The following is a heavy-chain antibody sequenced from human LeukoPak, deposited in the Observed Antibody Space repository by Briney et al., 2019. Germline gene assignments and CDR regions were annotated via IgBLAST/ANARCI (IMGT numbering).Heavy chain of an antibody. CDR2: IDPEGGKT. Sequence: ASVKVSCKASGYTLSDLAMHWVRQAPGKGLEWVGGIDPEGGKTNYAQKFQGRFTITEDKSTNTAYMELNSLRAEDTAVYYCARPNLFLCDSDSFDLWGQGTMVTVSS. CDR3: ARPNLFLCDSDSFDL. D-gene: IGHD2/OR15-2a*01. CDR1: GYTLSDLA. J-gene: IGHJ3*01. V-gene: IGHV1-24*01.